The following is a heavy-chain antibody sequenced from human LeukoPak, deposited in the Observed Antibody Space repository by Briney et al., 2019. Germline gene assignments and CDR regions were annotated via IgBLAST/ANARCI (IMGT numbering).Heavy chain of an antibody. J-gene: IGHJ6*03. CDR1: GGSFSGYY. D-gene: IGHD3-3*01. CDR3: ARTPVWHYDFWSGYYRYYYYMDV. Sequence: SETLSPTCAVYGGSFSGYYWSWIRQPPGKGLEWIGEINHSGSTNYNPSLKSRVTISVDTSKNQFSLKLSSVTAADTAVYYCARTPVWHYDFWSGYYRYYYYMDVWGKGTTVTVSS. CDR2: INHSGST. V-gene: IGHV4-34*01.